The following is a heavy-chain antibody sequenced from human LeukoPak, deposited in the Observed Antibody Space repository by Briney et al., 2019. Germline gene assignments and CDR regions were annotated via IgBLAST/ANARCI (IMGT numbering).Heavy chain of an antibody. D-gene: IGHD6-19*01. Sequence: SETLSLTCTVSGGSISSYYWSWIRQPPGKGLEWIGYIYYSGSTNYNPSLKSRVTISVDTSKNQFSLKLSSVTAADTAVYYCARDSGPQYSSGWFNWFDPWGQGTLVTVSS. CDR1: GGSISSYY. CDR2: IYYSGST. J-gene: IGHJ5*02. CDR3: ARDSGPQYSSGWFNWFDP. V-gene: IGHV4-59*01.